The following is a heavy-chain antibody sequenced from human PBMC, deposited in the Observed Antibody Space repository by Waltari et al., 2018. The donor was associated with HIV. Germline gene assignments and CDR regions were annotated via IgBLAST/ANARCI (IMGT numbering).Heavy chain of an antibody. J-gene: IGHJ2*01. V-gene: IGHV4-39*01. D-gene: IGHD5-18*01. CDR2: IYYSGST. Sequence: QLQLQESGPGLVKPSETLSLTCTVSGGSISSSSYYWGWIRQPPGKGLEWIGSIYYSGSTDYSPSLKSRVTISVDTSKNQFSLKLSSVTAADTAVYYCARVQTGVDTAMVNRYFDLWGRGTLVTVSP. CDR1: GGSISSSSYY. CDR3: ARVQTGVDTAMVNRYFDL.